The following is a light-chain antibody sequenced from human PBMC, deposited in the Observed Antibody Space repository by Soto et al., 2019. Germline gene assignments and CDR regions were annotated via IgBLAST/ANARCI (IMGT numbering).Light chain of an antibody. CDR3: QQYKSWTPIT. V-gene: IGKV3-15*01. J-gene: IGKJ5*01. Sequence: EIVMTQSPATLSVSPGERATLSCRASQSVSSNLAWYQQKLGQAPRLLIYGASTRATGIPARFSGSGSGTEFTLTISSLKSEDYAVYYCQQYKSWTPITFGQGTRLAIK. CDR1: QSVSSN. CDR2: GAS.